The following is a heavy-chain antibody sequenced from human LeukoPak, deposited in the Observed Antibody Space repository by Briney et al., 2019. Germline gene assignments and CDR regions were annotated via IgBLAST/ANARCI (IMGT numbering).Heavy chain of an antibody. Sequence: GGSLRLSCSASGFTFTTSWMNWVRQAPGKGLEWLAGITPNASETYYVDSVRGRFTISRDDDKNSVYLQMNSLRAEDTAVYFCARDRAFKAFDYWGQGNLVSVSS. V-gene: IGHV3-7*01. CDR1: GFTFTTSW. CDR3: ARDRAFKAFDY. CDR2: ITPNASET. J-gene: IGHJ4*02.